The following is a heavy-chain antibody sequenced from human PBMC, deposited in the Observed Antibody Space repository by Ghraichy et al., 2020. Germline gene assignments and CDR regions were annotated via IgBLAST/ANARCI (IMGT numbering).Heavy chain of an antibody. CDR1: GGSFSGYY. D-gene: IGHD2-15*01. CDR2: INHSGST. V-gene: IGHV4-34*01. J-gene: IGHJ4*02. CDR3: ASPGYCSGGSCYSYDY. Sequence: SETLSLTCAVYGGSFSGYYWSWIRQPPGKGLEWIGEINHSGSTNYNPSLKSRVTISVDTSKNQFSLKLSSVTAADTAVYYCASPGYCSGGSCYSYDYWGQGTLVTVSS.